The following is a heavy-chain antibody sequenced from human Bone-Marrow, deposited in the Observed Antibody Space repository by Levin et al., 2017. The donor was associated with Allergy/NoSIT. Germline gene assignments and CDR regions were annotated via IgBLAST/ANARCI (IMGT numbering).Heavy chain of an antibody. J-gene: IGHJ3*02. CDR1: GFIFSNAW. Sequence: GESLKISCAASGFIFSNAWMTWVRQAPGKGLEWVGRIKSKSDGGTVEYGKPAKGRFTISRDDSKNTLYLQMHSLKSEDTGVYYCNAPLRLGENAYDIWGQGTTVSVSS. CDR2: IKSKSDGGTV. D-gene: IGHD3-10*01. CDR3: NAPLRLGENAYDI. V-gene: IGHV3-15*01.